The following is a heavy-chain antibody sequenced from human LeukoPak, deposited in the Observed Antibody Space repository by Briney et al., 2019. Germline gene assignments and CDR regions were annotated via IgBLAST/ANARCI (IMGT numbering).Heavy chain of an antibody. Sequence: PGGSLRLSCAASGFTFSSYSMNWVRQAPGKGLEWVSYISSSSTIINYADSVKGRFTISRDNAQNSLSLQMDSLGDEDTALYYCVRDEAYAFDLWGQGTLVTVSS. CDR1: GFTFSSYS. J-gene: IGHJ3*01. CDR3: VRDEAYAFDL. V-gene: IGHV3-48*02. CDR2: ISSSSTII.